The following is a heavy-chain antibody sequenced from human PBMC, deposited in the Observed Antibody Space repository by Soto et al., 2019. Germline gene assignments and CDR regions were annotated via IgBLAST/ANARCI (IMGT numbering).Heavy chain of an antibody. J-gene: IGHJ4*02. CDR2: ISYDGSNK. D-gene: IGHD4-17*01. CDR1: GFTFSSYG. V-gene: IGHV3-30*18. CDR3: AKALPYGDESYSDY. Sequence: QVQLVESGGGVVQPGRSLRLSCAASGFTFSSYGMHWVRQAPGKGLEWVAVISYDGSNKYYADSVKGRFTISRDNSKNTLYLQVNSLRAEDTAVYYCAKALPYGDESYSDYWGQGTLVTVSS.